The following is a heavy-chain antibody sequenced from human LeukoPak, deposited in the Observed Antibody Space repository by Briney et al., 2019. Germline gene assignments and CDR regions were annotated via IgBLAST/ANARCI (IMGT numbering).Heavy chain of an antibody. CDR3: ARSHVGYCSSTSCYTFHFDY. Sequence: SETLSLTCTVSGGSISSSSYYWGWIRQPPGKGLEWIGSIYYSGSTYYNPSLKSRVTISVDTSKNQFSLKLSSVTAADTAVYYCARSHVGYCSSTSCYTFHFDYWGQGTLVTVSS. V-gene: IGHV4-39*01. D-gene: IGHD2-2*02. CDR1: GGSISSSSYY. J-gene: IGHJ4*02. CDR2: IYYSGST.